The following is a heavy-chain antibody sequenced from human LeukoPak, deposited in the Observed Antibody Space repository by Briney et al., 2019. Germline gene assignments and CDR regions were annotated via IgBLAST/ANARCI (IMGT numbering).Heavy chain of an antibody. CDR2: IWYDGSNK. J-gene: IGHJ6*02. D-gene: IGHD6-13*01. CDR1: GFTFSSYA. V-gene: IGHV3-33*08. Sequence: GRSLRLSCAASGFTFSSYAMHWVRQAPGKGLEWVALIWYDGSNKYYADSVKGRFTISRDNSKNTVYLQINSLRAEDTAVYYCARDPYSSSWSYGMDVWGQGTAVTVSS. CDR3: ARDPYSSSWSYGMDV.